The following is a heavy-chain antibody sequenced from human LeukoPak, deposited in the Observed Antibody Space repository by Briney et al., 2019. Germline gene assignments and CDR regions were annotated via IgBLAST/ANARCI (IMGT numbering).Heavy chain of an antibody. CDR1: NNNNYY. D-gene: IGHD4-17*01. CDR3: AKGDYGDYGFDY. J-gene: IGHJ4*02. CDR2: ISWNSGSI. Sequence: NNNNYYWGWIRQPPGKGLEWVSGISWNSGSIGYADSVKGRFTISRDNAKNSLYLQMNSLRAEDTALYYCAKGDYGDYGFDYWGQGTLVTVSS. V-gene: IGHV3-9*01.